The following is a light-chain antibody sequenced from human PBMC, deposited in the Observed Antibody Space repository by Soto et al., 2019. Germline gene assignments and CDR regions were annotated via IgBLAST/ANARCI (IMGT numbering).Light chain of an antibody. J-gene: IGKJ1*01. CDR2: GAS. Sequence: EIVLTQSPATLSLSPGERSTLSCMASQSVSSYLAWYQQKSGQAPRLLIYGASSRATGIPDRFSGGGSGTDFTLTITRLEPEDFAVYFCLQYGGLPRTFGQGTKVDI. CDR1: QSVSSY. CDR3: LQYGGLPRT. V-gene: IGKV3-20*01.